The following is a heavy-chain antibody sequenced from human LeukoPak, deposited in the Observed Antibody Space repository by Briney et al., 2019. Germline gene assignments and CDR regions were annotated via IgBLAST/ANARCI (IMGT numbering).Heavy chain of an antibody. J-gene: IGHJ4*02. CDR3: ARGGDSGSGSYYLGWDY. CDR1: GYSISSDYY. CDR2: IYHSGSS. Sequence: PSETLSLTCTVSGYSISSDYYWGWIGQPPGKGLEWIGSIYHSGSSFYNPSLKSRVPMPVDTSKNQFSLKLSSVSAAATAVYYCARGGDSGSGSYYLGWDYWGQGTLVTVSS. V-gene: IGHV4-38-2*02. D-gene: IGHD3-10*01.